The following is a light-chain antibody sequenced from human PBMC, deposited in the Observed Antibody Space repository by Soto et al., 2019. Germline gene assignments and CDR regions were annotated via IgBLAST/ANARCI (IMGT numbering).Light chain of an antibody. Sequence: EIVLTQSPATLSLSPGERATLSCKTSQGVGNYLAWYQHKPGQAPKLLIYDASNRATGIPARFSGSGPGTDFTLTISSLEPEDFAVYYCQHRSDWPQLSFGGGTKVEIK. CDR2: DAS. CDR1: QGVGNY. CDR3: QHRSDWPQLS. V-gene: IGKV3-11*01. J-gene: IGKJ4*01.